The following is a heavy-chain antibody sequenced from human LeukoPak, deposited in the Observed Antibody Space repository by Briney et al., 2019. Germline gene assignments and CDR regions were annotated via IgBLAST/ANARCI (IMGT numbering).Heavy chain of an antibody. V-gene: IGHV3-33*01. J-gene: IGHJ3*02. CDR2: IWFDGSIK. CDR1: GFTFSTYG. CDR3: ARAVGPFDI. Sequence: GGSLRLSCAASGFTFSTYGMHLVRQAPGKGLEWVAVIWFDGSIKYYADSVKGRFTISRDNSKNTLYLQMNSLRAEDTAVYYCARAVGPFDIWGQGTIVIVSS.